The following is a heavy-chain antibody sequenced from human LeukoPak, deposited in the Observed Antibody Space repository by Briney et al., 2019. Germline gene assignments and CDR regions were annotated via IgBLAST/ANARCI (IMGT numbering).Heavy chain of an antibody. V-gene: IGHV3-7*01. Sequence: GGSLRLSCAASGFTFSNYWMSWVRQAPGKGLEWVANIKQDRSEKYYVDSVKGRFTISRDNAKNSLYLQMNSLRAEDTAVYYCARQRYYYYYYMDVWGKGTTVTVSS. CDR2: IKQDRSEK. J-gene: IGHJ6*03. D-gene: IGHD6-25*01. CDR3: ARQRYYYYYYMDV. CDR1: GFTFSNYW.